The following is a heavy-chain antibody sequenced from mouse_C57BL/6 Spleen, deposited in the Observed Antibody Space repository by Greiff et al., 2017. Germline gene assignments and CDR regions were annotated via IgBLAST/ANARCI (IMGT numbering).Heavy chain of an antibody. CDR2: ISSGGDYI. J-gene: IGHJ1*03. D-gene: IGHD1-1*01. CDR3: TRDPIYGTGYFDV. CDR1: GFTFRSYA. V-gene: IGHV5-9-1*02. Sequence: EVMLVESGEGLVKPGGSLKLSCAASGFTFRSYALSWVRQTPEKRLEWVAYISSGGDYIYYADTVKGRFTISRDNARNTRYLQMSSLKSEDTAMYYCTRDPIYGTGYFDVWGTGTTVTVSS.